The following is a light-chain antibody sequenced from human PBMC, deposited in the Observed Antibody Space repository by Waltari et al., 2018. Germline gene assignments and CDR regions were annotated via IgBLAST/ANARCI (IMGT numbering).Light chain of an antibody. CDR3: QVWDSGTVHEV. Sequence: SYVLTQSPSVSVAPGQTASVSCGGNNIGSQSVNWYQQKPGQAPVLVVYDDSDRPSGTPERFSGSNSGNTATLTISRVEAGDEADYYCQVWDSGTVHEVFGGGTKLTV. V-gene: IGLV3-21*02. CDR1: NIGSQS. CDR2: DDS. J-gene: IGLJ3*02.